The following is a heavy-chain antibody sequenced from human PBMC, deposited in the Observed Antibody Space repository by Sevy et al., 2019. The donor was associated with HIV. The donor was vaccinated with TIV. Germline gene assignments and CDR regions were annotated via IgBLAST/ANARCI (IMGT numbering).Heavy chain of an antibody. CDR2: ISAYNGNT. Sequence: ASVKVSCKASGYTFTSYGISWVRQAPGQGLEWMGWISAYNGNTNYAQRLQGRVTMTTDTSTSTAYMELRSLRSDDTAVYYCARLVYCSSTSCPYYYYYMDVWGKGTTVTVSS. D-gene: IGHD2-2*01. J-gene: IGHJ6*03. V-gene: IGHV1-18*01. CDR3: ARLVYCSSTSCPYYYYYMDV. CDR1: GYTFTSYG.